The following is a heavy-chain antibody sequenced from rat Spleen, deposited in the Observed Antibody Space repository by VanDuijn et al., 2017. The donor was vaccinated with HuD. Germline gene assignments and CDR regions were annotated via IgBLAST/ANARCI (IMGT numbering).Heavy chain of an antibody. CDR2: ISYSGST. CDR3: ARRRGQVYNNYFDY. J-gene: IGHJ2*01. CDR1: GYSITSNY. Sequence: EVQLQESGPGLVKPSQSLSLTCSVTGYSITSNYWGWIRKFPGNKMEWIGHISYSGSTNYNPSLKSRIPITRDTSKNQFFLQLNSVTTEDTATYYCARRRGQVYNNYFDYWGQGVMVTVSS. D-gene: IGHD1-10*01. V-gene: IGHV3-1*01.